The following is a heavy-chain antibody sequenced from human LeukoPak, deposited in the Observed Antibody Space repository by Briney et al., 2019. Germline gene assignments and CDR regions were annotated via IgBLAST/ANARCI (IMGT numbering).Heavy chain of an antibody. CDR1: GFTFSIYW. CDR3: ARDSPAYCYDSSGSNFDY. Sequence: PGGSLRLSCAASGFTFSIYWMTWVRQAPGKGLEWVANIKQGGSEKYCVDSVKGRFTISRDNAKNTLYLQMNSLRGEDTAVYYCARDSPAYCYDSSGSNFDYWGQGTLVTVSS. CDR2: IKQGGSEK. J-gene: IGHJ4*02. D-gene: IGHD3-22*01. V-gene: IGHV3-7*01.